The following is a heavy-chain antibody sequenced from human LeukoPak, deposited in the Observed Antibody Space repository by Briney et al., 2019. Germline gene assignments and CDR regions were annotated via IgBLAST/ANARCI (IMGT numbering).Heavy chain of an antibody. CDR3: ARHCRMVRGVLNYYYYYYMDV. J-gene: IGHJ6*03. D-gene: IGHD3-10*01. CDR1: GGSISSSSYY. CDR2: IYYSGST. V-gene: IGHV4-39*01. Sequence: PSETLSLTCTVSGGSISSSSYYWGWIRQPPGKGLEWIGSIYYSGSTYYNPSLKSRVTISVDTSKNQFSLKLSSVTAADTAVYYCARHCRMVRGVLNYYYYYYMDVWGKGTTVTISS.